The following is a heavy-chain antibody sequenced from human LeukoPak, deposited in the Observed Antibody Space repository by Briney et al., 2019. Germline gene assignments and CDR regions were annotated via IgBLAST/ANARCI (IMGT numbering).Heavy chain of an antibody. CDR1: GGSISSGDYY. J-gene: IGHJ4*02. CDR3: ARVSYDSSGYLIGYFDY. D-gene: IGHD3-22*01. CDR2: IYYSGST. Sequence: SQTLSLTCTVSGGSISSGDYYWSWIRQPPGKGLEWIGYIYYSGSTYYNPSLKSRVTISVDTSKNQFSLKLSSVTAADTAVYYCARVSYDSSGYLIGYFDYWGQGTLVIVSS. V-gene: IGHV4-30-4*01.